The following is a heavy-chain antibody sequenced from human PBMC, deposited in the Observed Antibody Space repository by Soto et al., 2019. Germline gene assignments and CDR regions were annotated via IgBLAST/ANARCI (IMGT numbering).Heavy chain of an antibody. Sequence: QVQLVQSGAEVKKPGSSVKVSCKASGGTFSSYAISWVRQAPGQGLEWMGGIIPIFGTANYAQKFQGRVTITADESTSTAYMGLSSLRSEDTAVYYCARDVYCSGGSCYDGMDVWGQGTTVTVSS. J-gene: IGHJ6*02. CDR3: ARDVYCSGGSCYDGMDV. CDR1: GGTFSSYA. V-gene: IGHV1-69*01. CDR2: IIPIFGTA. D-gene: IGHD2-15*01.